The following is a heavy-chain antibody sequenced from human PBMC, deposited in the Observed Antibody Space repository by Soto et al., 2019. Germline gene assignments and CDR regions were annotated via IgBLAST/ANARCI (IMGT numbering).Heavy chain of an antibody. V-gene: IGHV4-34*01. D-gene: IGHD2-15*01. J-gene: IGHJ4*02. CDR1: GGSFSGYY. CDR2: SNHSGST. Sequence: QVQLQQWGAGLLKPSETLSLTCAVYGGSFSGYYWTWIRQPPGKRLEWIGESNHSGSTNYNPSLKSRVTISVDTSKSQFSLRLSSVTAADTAVYYCARSPVVVAAPFDYWGQGTLVTVSS. CDR3: ARSPVVVAAPFDY.